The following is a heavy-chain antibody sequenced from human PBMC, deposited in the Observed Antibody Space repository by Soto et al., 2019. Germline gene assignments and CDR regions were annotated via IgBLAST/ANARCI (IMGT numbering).Heavy chain of an antibody. Sequence: QVQLVESGGGLVKPGGSLRLSCAASGFTFSDYYMSWIRQAPGKGLEWVSYISSSSSYTNYADSVKGRFTISRDNAKNSLYLQMNSLRAEDTAVYYCARDGPYYDFWSGYYTSFVGVNYYYGMDVWGQGTTVTVSS. CDR2: ISSSSSYT. CDR1: GFTFSDYY. D-gene: IGHD3-3*01. CDR3: ARDGPYYDFWSGYYTSFVGVNYYYGMDV. V-gene: IGHV3-11*06. J-gene: IGHJ6*02.